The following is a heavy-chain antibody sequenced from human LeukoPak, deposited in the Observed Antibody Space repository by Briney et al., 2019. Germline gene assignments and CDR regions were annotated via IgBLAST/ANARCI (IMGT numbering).Heavy chain of an antibody. D-gene: IGHD4-17*01. J-gene: IGHJ4*02. Sequence: SVKVSCKASGGTFSSYAISWVRQAPGQGLEWMGGIIPIFGTANYAQKFQGRVTITADESTSTAYMELSSLRSEDTAVYHCAREHGQGDYVHYWGQGTLVTVSS. CDR1: GGTFSSYA. CDR3: AREHGQGDYVHY. V-gene: IGHV1-69*01. CDR2: IIPIFGTA.